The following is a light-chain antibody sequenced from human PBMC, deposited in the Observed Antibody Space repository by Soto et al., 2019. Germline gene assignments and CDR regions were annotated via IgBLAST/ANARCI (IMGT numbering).Light chain of an antibody. CDR3: ASWDGSLSVVL. J-gene: IGLJ2*01. CDR1: SSNVGSSA. CDR2: NNN. Sequence: QSVLTQPPSASGTPGQRVTISCSGSSSNVGSSAVNWYQHIAGTAPKLLISNNNQRPSGVPDRFSGSKSGTSASLAISWLQTEDEADYYCASWDGSLSVVLFGGGTKLTVL. V-gene: IGLV1-44*01.